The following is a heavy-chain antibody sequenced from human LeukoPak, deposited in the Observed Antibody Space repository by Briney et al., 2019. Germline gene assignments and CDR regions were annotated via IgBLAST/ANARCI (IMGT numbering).Heavy chain of an antibody. D-gene: IGHD3-22*01. V-gene: IGHV4-39*07. CDR3: ARNYYDSSGYTLDY. CDR2: IYYSGST. J-gene: IGHJ4*02. Sequence: SETLSLTCTVSGGSISSSSYYWGWIRQPPGMGLEWIGSIYYSGSTYYNPSLKSRVTISVDTSKNQFSLKLSSVTAADTAVYYCARNYYDSSGYTLDYWGQGTLVTVSS. CDR1: GGSISSSSYY.